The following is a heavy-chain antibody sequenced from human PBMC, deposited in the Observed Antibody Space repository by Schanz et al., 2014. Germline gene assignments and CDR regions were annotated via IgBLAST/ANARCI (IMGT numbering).Heavy chain of an antibody. J-gene: IGHJ4*02. CDR1: GFAFSSYG. V-gene: IGHV3-23*01. CDR2: IGVDGTTT. Sequence: EVQLLESGGGLVQPGGSLRLSCLASGFAFSSYGMNWLRQAPGKGLEWVSVIGVDGTTTYYADSVKGRFTISRDNSKNTLYLQMNSLRPEDTAVYYCAKYRGYYRVSGSYRELEYWGQGTLVIVSS. CDR3: AKYRGYYRVSGSYRELEY. D-gene: IGHD3-10*01.